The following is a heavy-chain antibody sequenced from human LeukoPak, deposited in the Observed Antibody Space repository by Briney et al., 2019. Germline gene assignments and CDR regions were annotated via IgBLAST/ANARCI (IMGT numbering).Heavy chain of an antibody. Sequence: PGGSLRLSCAASGFTFSSYSMNWVRQAPGKGLEWVSSISSSSSYIYYADSVKGRFTISRDNAKNSLYLQMNSLRAEDTALYYCAKDIDSSGGRGAFDIWGQGTMVTVSS. D-gene: IGHD3-22*01. CDR3: AKDIDSSGGRGAFDI. J-gene: IGHJ3*02. CDR1: GFTFSSYS. CDR2: ISSSSSYI. V-gene: IGHV3-21*04.